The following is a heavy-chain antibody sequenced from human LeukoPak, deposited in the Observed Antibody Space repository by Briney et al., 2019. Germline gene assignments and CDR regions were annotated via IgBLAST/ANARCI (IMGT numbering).Heavy chain of an antibody. J-gene: IGHJ3*02. CDR3: AADPRSFGAFDI. V-gene: IGHV1-58*01. D-gene: IGHD3-10*01. CDR2: IVVGSGNT. Sequence: ASVKVSCKASGFTFTSSAVQWVRQARGQRLEWIGWIVVGSGNTNYAQKFQERVTITRDMSTSTAYMELSSLGSEDTAVYYCAADPRSFGAFDIWGQGTMVTVSS. CDR1: GFTFTSSA.